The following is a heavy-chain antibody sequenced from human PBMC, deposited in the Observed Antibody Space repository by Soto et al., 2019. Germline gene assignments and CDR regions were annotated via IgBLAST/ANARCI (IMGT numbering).Heavy chain of an antibody. J-gene: IGHJ4*02. D-gene: IGHD6-19*01. CDR2: INAGNGNT. Sequence: ASVKVSCKASGYTFTSYAMHWVRQAPGQRLEWMGWINAGNGNTKYSQKVQGRVTITRDTSASTAYMELSSLRSEDTAVYYCARTYSSGWAFDYWGQGTLVTVSS. CDR3: ARTYSSGWAFDY. V-gene: IGHV1-3*01. CDR1: GYTFTSYA.